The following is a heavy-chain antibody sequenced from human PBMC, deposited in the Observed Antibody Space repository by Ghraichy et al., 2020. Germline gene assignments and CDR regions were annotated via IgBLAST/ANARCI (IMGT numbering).Heavy chain of an antibody. CDR3: AKKAPSTYSSSWYSRGDYYGMDV. CDR2: ISGSGGST. Sequence: GGSLRLSCAASGFTFSSYAMSWVRQAPGKGLEWVSAISGSGGSTYYADPVKGRFTISRDNSKNTLYLQMNSLRAEDTAVYYCAKKAPSTYSSSWYSRGDYYGMDVWGQGTTVTVSS. V-gene: IGHV3-23*01. J-gene: IGHJ6*02. D-gene: IGHD6-13*01. CDR1: GFTFSSYA.